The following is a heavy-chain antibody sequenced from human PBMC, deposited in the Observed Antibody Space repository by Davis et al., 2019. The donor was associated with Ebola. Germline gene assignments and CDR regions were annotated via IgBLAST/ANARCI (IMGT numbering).Heavy chain of an antibody. CDR1: GFTSSSYA. V-gene: IGHV3-23*01. CDR2: FSGSGGTT. D-gene: IGHD1-1*01. CDR3: AKGVKTILAGDYVDY. J-gene: IGHJ4*02. Sequence: GESLKISCAASGFTSSSYAMSWVRQAPGKGLEWVSGFSGSGGTTYYADSVKGRFTISRDNSKNTLFLQMRRLRAEDSALYYCAKGVKTILAGDYVDYWGQGSLVTVSS.